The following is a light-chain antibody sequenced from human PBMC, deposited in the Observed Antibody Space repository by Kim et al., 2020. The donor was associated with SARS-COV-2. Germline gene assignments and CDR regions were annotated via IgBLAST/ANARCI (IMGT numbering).Light chain of an antibody. V-gene: IGLV3-1*01. CDR2: QDS. CDR3: QAWDSSTVV. Sequence: SVDPGKTARITCSGDKLGDKYACWYQQKPGQSPVLVIYQDSKRPSGIPERFSGSNSGNTATLTISGTQAMDEADYYCQAWDSSTVVFGGGTQLTVL. J-gene: IGLJ2*01. CDR1: KLGDKY.